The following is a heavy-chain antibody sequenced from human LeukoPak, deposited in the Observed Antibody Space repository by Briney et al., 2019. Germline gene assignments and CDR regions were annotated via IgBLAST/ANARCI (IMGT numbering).Heavy chain of an antibody. Sequence: ASVKVSCKASGYTFTSYDINWVRQATGQGLEWMGWMNPNSGNTGYAQKVQGRVTMTRNTSISTAYMELSSLRSEDTAVYYCARGSSPAFKHSGPDYWGQGTLVTVSS. CDR2: MNPNSGNT. D-gene: IGHD1-26*01. J-gene: IGHJ4*02. CDR1: GYTFTSYD. CDR3: ARGSSPAFKHSGPDY. V-gene: IGHV1-8*01.